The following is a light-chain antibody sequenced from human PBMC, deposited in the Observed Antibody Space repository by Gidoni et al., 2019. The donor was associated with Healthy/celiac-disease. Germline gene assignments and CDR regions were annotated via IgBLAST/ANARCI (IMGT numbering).Light chain of an antibody. Sequence: DIVMTQYPDSLAGSLGERSTIHCKSSQSVLYSSNNKNYLAWYQQKPVQPPKLLIYWASTRESGVPDRFSGSWSGTDFTLTISSLQAEDVAVYYCQQYYSTPRTFXQXTKVEIK. CDR2: WAS. J-gene: IGKJ1*01. CDR3: QQYYSTPRT. CDR1: QSVLYSSNNKNY. V-gene: IGKV4-1*01.